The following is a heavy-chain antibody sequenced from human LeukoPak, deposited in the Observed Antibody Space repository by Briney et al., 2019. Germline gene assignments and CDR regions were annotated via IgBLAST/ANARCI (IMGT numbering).Heavy chain of an antibody. Sequence: PGVSLSLLYAFWMYSHRDSYMHWARQVRGKGLEWVSLISGDGGGTHYADSVKGRFTISRDNYNNSLFLQMNSLRVEDTAFYYCAKGTNSISFRYDYWGQGTLVIVSS. V-gene: IGHV3-43*02. D-gene: IGHD2/OR15-2a*01. CDR2: ISGDGGGT. CDR1: MYSHRDSY. J-gene: IGHJ4*02. CDR3: AKGTNSISFRYDY.